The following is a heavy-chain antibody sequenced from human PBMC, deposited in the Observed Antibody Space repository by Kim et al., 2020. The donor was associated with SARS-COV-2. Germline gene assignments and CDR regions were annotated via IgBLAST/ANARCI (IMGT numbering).Heavy chain of an antibody. J-gene: IGHJ6*02. Sequence: SVKVSCKASGGTFSSYAISWVRQAPGQGLEWMGRIIPILGIANYAQKFQGRVTITADKSTSTAYMELSSLRSEDTAVYYCARDEAGRDTAMPYYYGMDVWGQGTTVTVSS. V-gene: IGHV1-69*04. CDR1: GGTFSSYA. CDR3: ARDEAGRDTAMPYYYGMDV. CDR2: IIPILGIA. D-gene: IGHD5-18*01.